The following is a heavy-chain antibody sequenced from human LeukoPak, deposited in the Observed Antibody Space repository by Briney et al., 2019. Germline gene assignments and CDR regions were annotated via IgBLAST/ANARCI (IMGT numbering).Heavy chain of an antibody. CDR3: ARGAYGELSD. Sequence: PGGSLRLSCAASGFTFSSYGMHWVRQAPGKGLEWVSYISSSSSTIYYADSVKGRFTISRDNAKNSLYLQMNSLRDEDTAVYYCARGAYGELSDWGQGTLVTVSS. J-gene: IGHJ4*02. CDR2: ISSSSSTI. CDR1: GFTFSSYG. D-gene: IGHD3-16*02. V-gene: IGHV3-48*02.